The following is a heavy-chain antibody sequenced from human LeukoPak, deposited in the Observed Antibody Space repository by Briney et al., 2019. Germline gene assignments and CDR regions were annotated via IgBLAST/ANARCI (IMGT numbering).Heavy chain of an antibody. Sequence: ASVRVSCKASGYTFTNYGITWVRQAPGQVLEWMGWISVYNGNTNYAQKLQGRVTMTTDTSTSTAYMELRSLRSDDTAVYYCARDRLRDFWSGYPTPLDYWGQGTLVTVSS. CDR1: GYTFTNYG. V-gene: IGHV1-18*01. D-gene: IGHD3-3*01. CDR3: ARDRLRDFWSGYPTPLDY. CDR2: ISVYNGNT. J-gene: IGHJ4*02.